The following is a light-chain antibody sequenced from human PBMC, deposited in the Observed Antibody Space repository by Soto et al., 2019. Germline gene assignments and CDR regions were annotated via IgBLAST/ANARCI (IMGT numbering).Light chain of an antibody. CDR1: QGISSD. CDR3: QQYYSYPLT. Sequence: AIRMTQSPSSLSASTGDRVTITCRASQGISSDLAWYQQKPEQAPKLLIYAAFTLQSGVPSRFSGSGTGTDFTLTISCLQSEDFATYYCQQYYSYPLTFGGGTKVEI. V-gene: IGKV1-8*01. J-gene: IGKJ4*01. CDR2: AAF.